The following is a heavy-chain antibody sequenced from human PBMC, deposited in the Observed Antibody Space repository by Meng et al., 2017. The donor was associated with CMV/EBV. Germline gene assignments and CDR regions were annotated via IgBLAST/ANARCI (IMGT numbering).Heavy chain of an antibody. Sequence: GQLVEPGAEVKQPGASVKVSYKASGYTCTSYYMHWVRQAPGQGLEWMGIINSSGGSTSYAQKFQGRVTMTRDTSTSTVYMELSSLRSEDTAVYYWAREFDGYTFDYWGQGTLVTVSS. D-gene: IGHD5-24*01. V-gene: IGHV1-46*01. CDR3: AREFDGYTFDY. J-gene: IGHJ4*02. CDR1: GYTCTSYY. CDR2: INSSGGST.